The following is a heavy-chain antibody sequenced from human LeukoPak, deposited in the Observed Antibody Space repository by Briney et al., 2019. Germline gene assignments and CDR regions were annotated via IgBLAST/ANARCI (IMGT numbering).Heavy chain of an antibody. D-gene: IGHD4-17*01. CDR3: ARVRRRDYYGMDV. J-gene: IGHJ6*02. V-gene: IGHV4-59*01. CDR2: IYYSGST. Sequence: PSETLSLTCTVSGGSISSYYWSWIRQPPGKGLEWIGYIYYSGSTNYNPSLKSRVTISVDTSKNQFSLKLSSVTAADTAVYYCARVRRRDYYGMDVWGQGTTVTVSS. CDR1: GGSISSYY.